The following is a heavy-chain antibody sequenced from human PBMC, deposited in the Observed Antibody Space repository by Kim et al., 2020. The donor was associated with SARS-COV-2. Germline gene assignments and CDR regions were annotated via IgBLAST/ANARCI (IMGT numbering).Heavy chain of an antibody. D-gene: IGHD6-19*01. CDR1: GFTFNNYA. CDR2: VSGSGSKT. CDR3: AKDGGGWYTSGWYYFDY. J-gene: IGHJ4*01. Sequence: GGSLRLSCAASGFTFNNYAMNWVRQAPGKGLEWVSAVSGSGSKTHYADSVKGRFTVSRDNAKKTLYLQMNSLSGDDTAVYYCAKDGGGWYTSGWYYFDYWGQGTLVTVSS. V-gene: IGHV3-23*01.